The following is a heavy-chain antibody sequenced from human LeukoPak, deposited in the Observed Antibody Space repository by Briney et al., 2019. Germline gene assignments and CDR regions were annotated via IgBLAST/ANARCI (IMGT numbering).Heavy chain of an antibody. D-gene: IGHD4-17*01. J-gene: IGHJ4*02. CDR1: GYSITSGHY. CDR3: SSGDYGMDY. CDR2: ISHSGST. V-gene: IGHV4-38-2*01. Sequence: SGTLSLTCAVSGYSITSGHYWGGIRQPPGKGLEWIGSISHSGSTYYNPSLKSRVTISVDTSKNHFSLKLSSVTAADTAVYYCSSGDYGMDYWGQGTLVTVSS.